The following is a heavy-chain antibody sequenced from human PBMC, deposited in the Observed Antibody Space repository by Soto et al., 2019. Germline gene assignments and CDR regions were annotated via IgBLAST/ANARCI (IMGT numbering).Heavy chain of an antibody. CDR1: GDSVSTNSAT. D-gene: IGHD2-2*01. V-gene: IGHV6-1*01. CDR2: TYYRSKWYN. Sequence: QVQLQQSGPGLVKPSQTLSLTCDISGDSVSTNSATWNWIRQSPSRVLEWLGRTYYRSKWYNDYAVSVKSPITISQDTSNNQPSLQLNSVTSDGTAVYYCVRLIGTSWLDSWGQGTLVTVSS. J-gene: IGHJ5*01. CDR3: VRLIGTSWLDS.